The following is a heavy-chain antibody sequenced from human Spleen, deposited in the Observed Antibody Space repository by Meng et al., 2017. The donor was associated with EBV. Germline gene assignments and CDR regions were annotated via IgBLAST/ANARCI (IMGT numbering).Heavy chain of an antibody. CDR3: ARGHLFHEEY. CDR1: GASFSNFY. V-gene: IGHV4-34*01. Sequence: VQRPQCGAGLFKPSDTLSLPCAVYGASFSNFYWSWLRQPPGKGLEWIGEINHTGSTNYNPSLKNRVTISVDTSKNQFSLKLNSVTAADTAVYYCARGHLFHEEYWGQGTLVTVSS. J-gene: IGHJ4*02. D-gene: IGHD3-3*02. CDR2: INHTGST.